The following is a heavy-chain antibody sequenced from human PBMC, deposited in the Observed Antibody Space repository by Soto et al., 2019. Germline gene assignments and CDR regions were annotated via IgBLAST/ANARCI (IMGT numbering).Heavy chain of an antibody. J-gene: IGHJ3*02. CDR3: ARDGRVVAATPEGASAFDI. Sequence: SETLSLSCTVSGGSISSGGYYCSWIRQHPGKGLEWIGYIYCSGSTYYNPSLKSRVTISVDTSKNQFSLKLSSVTAADTAVYYCARDGRVVAATPEGASAFDIWGQGTMVTVSS. D-gene: IGHD2-15*01. CDR1: GGSISSGGYY. V-gene: IGHV4-31*03. CDR2: IYCSGST.